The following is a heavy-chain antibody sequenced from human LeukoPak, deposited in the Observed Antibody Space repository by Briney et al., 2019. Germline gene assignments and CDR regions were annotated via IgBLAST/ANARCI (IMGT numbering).Heavy chain of an antibody. CDR1: GYTFTSYG. V-gene: IGHV1-18*01. J-gene: IGHJ4*02. D-gene: IGHD6-13*01. Sequence: AAVKVSCKASGYTFTSYGISWVRQAPGQGREGMGWISDSGNTNCAPKLQDRITLATDTSTSTAYMELRSLKSDDTAVYYCARDERAAAAGSEYYFDYWGQGTLVTVSS. CDR3: ARDERAAAAGSEYYFDY. CDR2: ISDSGNT.